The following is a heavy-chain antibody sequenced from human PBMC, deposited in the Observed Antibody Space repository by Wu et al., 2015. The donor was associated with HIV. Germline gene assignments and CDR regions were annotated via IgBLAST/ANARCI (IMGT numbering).Heavy chain of an antibody. J-gene: IGHJ6*03. CDR2: KTPLFNTP. Sequence: QVQLVQSGAEVKRPGSSVKVSCKAPATTFSTHAVTWVRQAPGQGLEWMGGKTPLFNTPKYAQKFQGRVTITTDDSTSTAYMELSSLTSEDTAVYYCARARFSNTSPYHYYFYMDVWGKGPRSPSP. CDR3: ARARFSNTSPYHYYFYMDV. V-gene: IGHV1-69*05. CDR1: ATTFSTHA. D-gene: IGHD3-3*02.